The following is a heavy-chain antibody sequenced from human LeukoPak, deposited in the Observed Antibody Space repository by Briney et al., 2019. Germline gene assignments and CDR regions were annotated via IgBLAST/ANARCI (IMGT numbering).Heavy chain of an antibody. Sequence: SETLSLTCTVSGGSISTYYWSWIRQPAGRGLEWIGRIYTSGSTNYNPSLKSRVTMSVDTSRNQFSLKLSSVTAADTAVYYCAREEEQMARGLDPWGQGALVTVSS. CDR3: AREEEQMARGLDP. CDR2: IYTSGST. J-gene: IGHJ5*02. CDR1: GGSISTYY. V-gene: IGHV4-4*07. D-gene: IGHD5-24*01.